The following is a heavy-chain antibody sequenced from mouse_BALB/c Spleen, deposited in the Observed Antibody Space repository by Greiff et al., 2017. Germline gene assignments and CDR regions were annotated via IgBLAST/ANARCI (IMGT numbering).Heavy chain of an antibody. D-gene: IGHD1-1*01. V-gene: IGHV1-69*02. J-gene: IGHJ2*01. CDR1: GYTFTSYW. CDR3: TTVVDY. Sequence: QVQLQQPGAELVRPGASVKLSCKASGYTFTSYWINWVKQRPGQGLEWIGNIYPSDSYTNYNQKFKDKATLTVVKSSSTAYMQLSSPTSEDSAVYYCTTVVDYWGQGTTLTVSS. CDR2: IYPSDSYT.